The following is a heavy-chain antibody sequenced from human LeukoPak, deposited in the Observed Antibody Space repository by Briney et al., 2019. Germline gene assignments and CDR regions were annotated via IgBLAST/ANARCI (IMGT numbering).Heavy chain of an antibody. CDR1: GFSFSSYT. D-gene: IGHD6-13*01. Sequence: AGSLRLSCAASGFSFSSYTMNWVRQAPGKGLEYVSAISSHGGSTYYADSVKGRFIISRDNSKNTLYLQMSSLRAEDTAVYYCAIAASGTLADYWGQGTLVTVSA. CDR2: ISSHGGST. V-gene: IGHV3-64D*09. CDR3: AIAASGTLADY. J-gene: IGHJ4*02.